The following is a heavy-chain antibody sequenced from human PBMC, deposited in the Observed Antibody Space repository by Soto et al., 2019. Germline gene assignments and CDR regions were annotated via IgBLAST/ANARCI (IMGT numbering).Heavy chain of an antibody. Sequence: PGGSLRLSCAASGLTFSSYEMNWVRQAPGKGLEWVSYISSSGSTIYYADSVKGRFTISRDNAKNSLYLQMNSLRAEDKAVYYCVREIYGDYDVWSDPRGKGTLVTVSS. CDR3: VREIYGDYDVWSDP. CDR1: GLTFSSYE. D-gene: IGHD4-17*01. CDR2: ISSSGSTI. J-gene: IGHJ5*02. V-gene: IGHV3-48*03.